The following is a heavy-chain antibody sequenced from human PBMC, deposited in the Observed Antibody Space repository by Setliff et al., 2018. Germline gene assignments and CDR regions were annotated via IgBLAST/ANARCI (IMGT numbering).Heavy chain of an antibody. J-gene: IGHJ5*02. CDR2: ISPDGTIT. Sequence: PGGSLRLSCGASGFTFRKYWMYWVRQVPGKGLVWVSRISPDGTITNYADSVKGRFTISRDNAKNSLSLQMNGLRAEDTSVYYCARDVFDFRTGQGGPWGQGTLVTVSS. CDR3: ARDVFDFRTGQGGP. V-gene: IGHV3-74*01. CDR1: GFTFRKYW. D-gene: IGHD3-3*01.